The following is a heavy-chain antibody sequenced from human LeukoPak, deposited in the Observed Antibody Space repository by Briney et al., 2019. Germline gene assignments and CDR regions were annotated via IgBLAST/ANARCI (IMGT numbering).Heavy chain of an antibody. CDR1: AVSLSTSAVG. D-gene: IGHD3-16*02. V-gene: IGHV2-5*02. Sequence: SGPTLVNPTQTLTLTCTFSAVSLSTSAVGVGWSRQPPGKALEWLALIYRADEKRYSPSLKTILTLTKGTSKNRVGLTMTNLDPVDTATYYCAHSSLYYDDIWGSYRQFDSWGQGTLVTVSS. CDR3: AHSSLYYDDIWGSYRQFDS. J-gene: IGHJ4*02. CDR2: IYRADEK.